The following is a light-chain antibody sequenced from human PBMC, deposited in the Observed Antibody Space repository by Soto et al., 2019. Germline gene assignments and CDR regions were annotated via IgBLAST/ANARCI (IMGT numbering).Light chain of an antibody. CDR1: PDIGND. Sequence: IQMTQCPSSLSVSILDRVTITCRASPDIGNDLAWYQQKPGKAPKLLIYAASSLQSGVPSRFSGSGSGTDFTLTSSSLQPEDFAIYYCQQSNSLPLTFGGGTKVDIK. V-gene: IGKV1-17*01. CDR2: AAS. CDR3: QQSNSLPLT. J-gene: IGKJ4*01.